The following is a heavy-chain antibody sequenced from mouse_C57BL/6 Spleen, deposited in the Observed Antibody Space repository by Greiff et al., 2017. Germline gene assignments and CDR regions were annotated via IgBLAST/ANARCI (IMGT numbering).Heavy chain of an antibody. J-gene: IGHJ2*01. CDR1: GFSLTSYG. CDR2: IWRGGST. Sequence: VQVVESGPGLVQPSQSLSITCTVSGFSLTSYGVHWVRQSPGKCLEWLGVIWRGGSTDYNAAFMSRLSITKDNSKSQVFFKMNSLQADDTAIYYCAKNYDYDVYYFDYWGQGTTLTVSS. CDR3: AKNYDYDVYYFDY. D-gene: IGHD2-4*01. V-gene: IGHV2-5*01.